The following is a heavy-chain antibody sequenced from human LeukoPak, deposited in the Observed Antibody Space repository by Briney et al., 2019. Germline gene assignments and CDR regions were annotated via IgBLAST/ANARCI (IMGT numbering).Heavy chain of an antibody. CDR3: ARHATGTTDY. J-gene: IGHJ4*02. Sequence: GEALQISFKGSGYGFTTYWIGWGRPMPGKGLDWVGRIDPSDSYTNYCPSFQGHVTISVDKSINTAYLQWSSLKASDTAMYYCARHATGTTDYWGQGTLVTVSS. D-gene: IGHD1-1*01. CDR2: IDPSDSYT. CDR1: GYGFTTYW. V-gene: IGHV5-10-1*01.